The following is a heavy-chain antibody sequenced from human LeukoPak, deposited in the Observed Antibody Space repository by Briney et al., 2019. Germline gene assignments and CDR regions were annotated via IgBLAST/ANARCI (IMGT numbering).Heavy chain of an antibody. D-gene: IGHD3-10*01. Sequence: VASVKVSCKASGYTFTGYYMHWVRQAPGQGLEWMGWINPNSGGTNYAQKFQGRVTMTRDTSISTAYMELSRLRSDDTAVYYCARDYYGSGSYEYYFDYWGQGTLVTVSS. CDR2: INPNSGGT. V-gene: IGHV1-2*02. CDR1: GYTFTGYY. J-gene: IGHJ4*02. CDR3: ARDYYGSGSYEYYFDY.